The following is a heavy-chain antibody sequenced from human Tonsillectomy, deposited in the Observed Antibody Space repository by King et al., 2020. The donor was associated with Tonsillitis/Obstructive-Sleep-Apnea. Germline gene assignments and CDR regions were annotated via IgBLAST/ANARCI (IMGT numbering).Heavy chain of an antibody. J-gene: IGHJ3*02. CDR2: IGTAGDT. V-gene: IGHV3-13*04. Sequence: EVPLVESGGGLVQPGGSLRLSCAASGFTFSSYDMHWVRQATGNGLEWVSAIGTAGDTYYPGSVKGRFTISRENAKNSLYLQMNSLRAGDTAVYYCARDSGGYSGTYYAFDIWGQGTMVIVSS. D-gene: IGHD1-26*01. CDR1: GFTFSSYD. CDR3: ARDSGGYSGTYYAFDI.